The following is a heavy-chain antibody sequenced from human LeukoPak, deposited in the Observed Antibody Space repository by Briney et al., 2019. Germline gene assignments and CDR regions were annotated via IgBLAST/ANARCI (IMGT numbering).Heavy chain of an antibody. D-gene: IGHD3-3*01. J-gene: IGHJ5*02. CDR1: GASISSSNW. V-gene: IGHV4-4*02. CDR2: IYYSGST. Sequence: SSETLSLTCAVSGASISSSNWWSWVQQPPGKGLGWIGYIYYSGSTNYNPSLKSRVTISVDTSKNQFSLKLSSVTAADTAVYYCARVAYDFWSGYYPSYNWFDPWGQGTLVTVSS. CDR3: ARVAYDFWSGYYPSYNWFDP.